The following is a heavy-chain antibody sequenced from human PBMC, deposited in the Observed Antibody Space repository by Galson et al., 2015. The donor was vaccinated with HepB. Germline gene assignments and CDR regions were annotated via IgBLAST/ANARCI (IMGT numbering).Heavy chain of an antibody. V-gene: IGHV1-3*01. CDR3: ANGSEFFDD. Sequence: SVKVSCKASGYTFTNYAIHWVRQAPGQRLEWMGWINAGNGNTKYSQRFQGRVTITRDTSAVSAYLELSSLRSEDTSVFYGANGSEFFDDWAQGTLVTVSS. CDR1: GYTFTNYA. CDR2: INAGNGNT. D-gene: IGHD6-19*01. J-gene: IGHJ4*02.